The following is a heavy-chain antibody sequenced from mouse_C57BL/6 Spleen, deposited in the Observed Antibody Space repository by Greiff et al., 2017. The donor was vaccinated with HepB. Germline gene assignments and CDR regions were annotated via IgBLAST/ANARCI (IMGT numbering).Heavy chain of an antibody. V-gene: IGHV5-9-1*02. Sequence: VQLKESGEGLVKPGGSLKLSCAASGFTFSSYAMSWVRQTPEKRLEWVAYISSGGDYIYYADTVKGRFTISRDNARNTLYMQMSSLKSEDTAMYYGTREDGSSYWYFDVGGTGTTVTVSS. CDR2: ISSGGDYI. J-gene: IGHJ1*03. CDR3: TREDGSSYWYFDV. D-gene: IGHD1-1*01. CDR1: GFTFSSYA.